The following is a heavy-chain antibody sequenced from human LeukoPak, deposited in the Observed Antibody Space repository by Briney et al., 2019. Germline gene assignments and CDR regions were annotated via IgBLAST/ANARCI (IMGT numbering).Heavy chain of an antibody. CDR2: IRFDGSNK. CDR1: GFTFSGHG. D-gene: IGHD2-2*01. Sequence: GGSLRLSCAASGFTFSGHGMHWVRQAPGKGLEWVAFIRFDGSNKYYEDSVKGRFTISRDNSKNTLYLQMNSLRAADTALYYCVKDRVVGGFREFDYWGQGTLVPVSS. CDR3: VKDRVVGGFREFDY. V-gene: IGHV3-30*02. J-gene: IGHJ4*02.